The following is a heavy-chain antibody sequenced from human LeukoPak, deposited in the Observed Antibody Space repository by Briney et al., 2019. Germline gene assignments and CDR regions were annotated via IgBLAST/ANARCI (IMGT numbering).Heavy chain of an antibody. V-gene: IGHV3-7*03. CDR3: ARDQELLWFGESSNWFDP. Sequence: GGSLRLSCAASGFTFSSYWMSWVRQAPGKGLEWVAYIKQDGSEKYYVDSVKGRFTISRDNAKNSLYLQMNSLRAEDTAVYYCARDQELLWFGESSNWFDPWGQGTLVTVSS. CDR2: IKQDGSEK. CDR1: GFTFSSYW. D-gene: IGHD3-10*01. J-gene: IGHJ5*02.